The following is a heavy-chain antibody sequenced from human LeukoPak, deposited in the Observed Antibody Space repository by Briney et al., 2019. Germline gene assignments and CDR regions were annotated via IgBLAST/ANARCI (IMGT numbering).Heavy chain of an antibody. CDR1: GDSVSSNSAA. CDR3: ARANLLRGFTSGLYYYFYIDV. V-gene: IGHV6-1*01. Sequence: SQTLSLTCAISGDSVSSNSAAWNWIRQSPSRGLEWLGRTYYRSKWYNDYAVSVKSRITINPDTSKNQFSLNLNSVTAADTAVYYCARANLLRGFTSGLYYYFYIDVWGKGTTVAVSS. CDR2: TYYRSKWYN. J-gene: IGHJ6*03. D-gene: IGHD2-15*01.